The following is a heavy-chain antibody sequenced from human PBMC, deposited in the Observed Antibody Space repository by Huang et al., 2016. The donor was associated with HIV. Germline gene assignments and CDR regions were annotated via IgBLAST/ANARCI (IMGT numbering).Heavy chain of an antibody. CDR3: ARARYYGSGHYYMDV. V-gene: IGHV3-21*01. D-gene: IGHD3-10*01. J-gene: IGHJ6*03. CDR2: ISSSSSYI. CDR1: GFTFSSYS. Sequence: EVQLVESGGGLVKPGGSLSISCAASGFTFSSYSMNWVRQAPGKGLEWVSAISSSSSYIYYADSVKGRCTISRDNAKNSLYLQMNSLRAEDTAVYYCARARYYGSGHYYMDVWGKGTTVTVSS.